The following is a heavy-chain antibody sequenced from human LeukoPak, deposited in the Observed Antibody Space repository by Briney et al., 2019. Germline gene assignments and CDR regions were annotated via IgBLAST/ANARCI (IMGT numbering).Heavy chain of an antibody. CDR3: ARDTSGGYNWFDP. D-gene: IGHD1-1*01. Sequence: SETLSLTCTISGDSISNFYWSWIRQPAGKGLEWIGRIYSSGSTNYNPSLKSRVTMSVDTSKNQFSLKVNSVTAADTAVYYCARDTSGGYNWFDPWRQGTLVTVSS. V-gene: IGHV4-4*07. CDR1: GDSISNFY. CDR2: IYSSGST. J-gene: IGHJ5*02.